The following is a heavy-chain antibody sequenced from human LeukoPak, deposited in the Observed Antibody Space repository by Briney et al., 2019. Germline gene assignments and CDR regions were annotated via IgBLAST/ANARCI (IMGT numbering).Heavy chain of an antibody. V-gene: IGHV3-74*01. CDR2: INSDGSWT. CDR1: GGSFSGYY. CDR3: VSFYGTY. D-gene: IGHD2/OR15-2a*01. Sequence: ETLSLTCAVYGGSFSGYYWSWIRQPPGKGLVWVSHINSDGSWTSYADSVKGRFTISKDNAKNTVYLQMNSLRAEDAAVYYCVSFYGTYWGRGTLVTVSS. J-gene: IGHJ4*02.